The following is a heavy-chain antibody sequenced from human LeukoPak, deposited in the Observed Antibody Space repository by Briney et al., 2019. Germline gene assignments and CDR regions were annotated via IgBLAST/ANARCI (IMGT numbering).Heavy chain of an antibody. Sequence: GEPLKISCKGSGYSFTSYWISWVRQMPGKGLEWMGGIDPSDSYTNHSPSFQGHLTISADKSISTAYLQWSSLKASDTAMYYCARWVMVREPFDYWGQGTLVTVSS. D-gene: IGHD3-10*01. J-gene: IGHJ4*02. CDR1: GYSFTSYW. CDR2: IDPSDSYT. CDR3: ARWVMVREPFDY. V-gene: IGHV5-10-1*01.